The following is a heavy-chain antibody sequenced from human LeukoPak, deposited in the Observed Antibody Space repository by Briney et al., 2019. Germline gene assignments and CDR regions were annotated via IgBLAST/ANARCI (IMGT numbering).Heavy chain of an antibody. Sequence: SETLSLTCTVSGGSISSYYWSWIRQPPGKGLEWIGYIYYSGSTNYNPSLKSRVTISVDTSKNQFSLKLSSVTAADTAVYYCARQQLWLLGFDYWGQGTLVTVSS. CDR2: IYYSGST. J-gene: IGHJ4*02. D-gene: IGHD5-18*01. CDR3: ARQQLWLLGFDY. V-gene: IGHV4-59*01. CDR1: GGSISSYY.